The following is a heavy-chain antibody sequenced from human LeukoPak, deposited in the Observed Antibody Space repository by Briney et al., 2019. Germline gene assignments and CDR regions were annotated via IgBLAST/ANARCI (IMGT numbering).Heavy chain of an antibody. CDR3: ARGPPVGYCSSTSCRDPKRSALDI. CDR2: INHSGST. Sequence: SETLSLTCAVYGGSFSGYYWSWIRQPPGKGLEWIGEINHSGSTNYNPSLKSRVTISVDTSKNQFSLKLSSVTAADTAVYYCARGPPVGYCSSTSCRDPKRSALDIWGQGTMVTVSS. J-gene: IGHJ3*02. D-gene: IGHD2-2*01. V-gene: IGHV4-34*01. CDR1: GGSFSGYY.